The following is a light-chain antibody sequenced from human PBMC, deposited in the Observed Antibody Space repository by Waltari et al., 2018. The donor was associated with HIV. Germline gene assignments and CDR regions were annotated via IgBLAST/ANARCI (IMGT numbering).Light chain of an antibody. J-gene: IGKJ4*01. V-gene: IGKV4-1*01. Sequence: DIVMTQSPDSLAVSLDERATINCKSSQSVLFSSNNKNYLAWYQQKLGQPPRLLLYWASTRESAVPDRFSGSGSGADFTLTISSLQAEDVAVYYCQQYYSTPLTFGGGTKVEIK. CDR3: QQYYSTPLT. CDR1: QSVLFSSNNKNY. CDR2: WAS.